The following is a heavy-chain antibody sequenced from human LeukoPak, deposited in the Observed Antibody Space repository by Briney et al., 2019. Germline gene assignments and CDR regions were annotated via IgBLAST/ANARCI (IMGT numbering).Heavy chain of an antibody. D-gene: IGHD6-13*01. CDR3: ARGGKIAAAGRGIRGPYGMDV. CDR2: ISYDGSNK. J-gene: IGHJ6*02. V-gene: IGHV3-30-3*01. CDR1: GFTFSSYA. Sequence: GRSLRLSCVASGFTFSSYAMHWVRQAPGKGLEWVAVISYDGSNKYYADSVKGRFTISRDNSKNTLYLQMNSLRAEDTAVYYCARGGKIAAAGRGIRGPYGMDVWGQGTTVTVSS.